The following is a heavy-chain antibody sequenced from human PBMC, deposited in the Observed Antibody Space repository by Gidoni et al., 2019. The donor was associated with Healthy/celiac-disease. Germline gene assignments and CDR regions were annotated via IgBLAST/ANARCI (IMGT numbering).Heavy chain of an antibody. CDR1: GYTLTELS. Sequence: QVQPVQSGAEVKKPGASVTVSCKVTGYTLTELSTRWVRQAPGKGLEWMGGFDPEDGKTIYAQKFQGRVTMTEDTSTDTAYMELSSLRSEDTAVYYCATGKIPYCGGDCYFAYYYGMDVWGQGTTVTVSS. J-gene: IGHJ6*02. CDR3: ATGKIPYCGGDCYFAYYYGMDV. D-gene: IGHD2-21*02. CDR2: FDPEDGKT. V-gene: IGHV1-24*01.